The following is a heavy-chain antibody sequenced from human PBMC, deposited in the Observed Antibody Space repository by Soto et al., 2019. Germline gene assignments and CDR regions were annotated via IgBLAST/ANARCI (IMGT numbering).Heavy chain of an antibody. Sequence: SETLSLTCAVYGGSFIGYYWSWIRQPPGKGLEWIGEINHSGSTNYNPSLKSRVTISVDTSKNQFSLKLSSVTAADTAVYYCARVGVNSSGSYYYGMDVWGQGTTVTVSS. V-gene: IGHV4-34*01. CDR2: INHSGST. CDR3: ARVGVNSSGSYYYGMDV. J-gene: IGHJ6*02. D-gene: IGHD6-19*01. CDR1: GGSFIGYY.